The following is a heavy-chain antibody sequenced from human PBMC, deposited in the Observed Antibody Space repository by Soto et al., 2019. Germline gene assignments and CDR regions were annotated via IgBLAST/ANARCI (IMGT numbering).Heavy chain of an antibody. V-gene: IGHV3-23*01. CDR2: ISGSGGST. CDR3: AKDLRGYSGYEKGF. Sequence: EVQLLESGGGLVQPGGSLRLSCAASGFTFSSYAMSWVRQAPGKGLEWVSAISGSGGSTYYADSVKGRFTISRDNSKNSLYLQMNSLRAEDTAVYYCAKDLRGYSGYEKGFWGQGTLVTVSS. D-gene: IGHD5-12*01. J-gene: IGHJ4*02. CDR1: GFTFSSYA.